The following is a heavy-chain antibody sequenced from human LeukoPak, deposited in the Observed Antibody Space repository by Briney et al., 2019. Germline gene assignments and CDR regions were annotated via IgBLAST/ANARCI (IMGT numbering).Heavy chain of an antibody. J-gene: IGHJ4*02. CDR3: AKHYMGSYDNRGLDY. D-gene: IGHD3-10*01. CDR1: GDSISNSTYY. Sequence: SETLSLTCTVSGDSISNSTYYWAWIRHSPEKGLEWIGSIYYSGSTDYNPSLKSRVTISVDTSKNQFSLKLNSVTAADTAVYYCAKHYMGSYDNRGLDYWGQGSLVTVSS. V-gene: IGHV4-39*01. CDR2: IYYSGST.